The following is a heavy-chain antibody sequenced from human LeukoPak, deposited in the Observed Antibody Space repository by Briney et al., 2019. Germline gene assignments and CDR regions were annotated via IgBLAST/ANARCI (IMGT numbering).Heavy chain of an antibody. D-gene: IGHD1-26*01. CDR3: AKDPRRWELPPGSYLDY. Sequence: GRSLRLSCAASGFTFSSYGMHWVRQAPGKGLEWVAVISYDGSNKYYADSVKGRFTISRDNSKNTLYLQMNSLRAEDTAVYYCAKDPRRWELPPGSYLDYWGQGTLVTVSS. V-gene: IGHV3-30*18. J-gene: IGHJ4*02. CDR2: ISYDGSNK. CDR1: GFTFSSYG.